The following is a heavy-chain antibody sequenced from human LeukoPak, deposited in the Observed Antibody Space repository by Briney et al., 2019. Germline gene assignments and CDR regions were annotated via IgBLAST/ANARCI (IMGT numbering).Heavy chain of an antibody. CDR3: VMVRGVSFDY. J-gene: IGHJ4*02. V-gene: IGHV3-48*02. D-gene: IGHD3-10*01. CDR2: ISSSGTTV. Sequence: PGGSRRLSRAASGFSFSGYNMNWARQAPGKGLEWVSYISSSGTTVYYADSVKGRFTISRDNAKNSLYLQMNSLRDEDTAVYYCVMVRGVSFDYWGQGTLVTVSS. CDR1: GFSFSGYN.